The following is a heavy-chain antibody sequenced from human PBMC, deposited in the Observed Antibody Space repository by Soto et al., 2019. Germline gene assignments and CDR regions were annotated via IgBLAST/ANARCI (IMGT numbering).Heavy chain of an antibody. J-gene: IGHJ4*02. V-gene: IGHV1-69*01. CDR1: GASFRTYA. CDR3: AAERITVAGSVYYCDF. CDR2: INVPFGTA. Sequence: QVQLVQSGAEVKRPGSSVKVSCQASGASFRTYAVTWVRRAPGQGLEWMGGINVPFGTANYAQQFQGRVTITADESTSTAYLDLRSLRSEDAAVYYCAAERITVAGSVYYCDFWGQGTPVTVSS. D-gene: IGHD6-19*01.